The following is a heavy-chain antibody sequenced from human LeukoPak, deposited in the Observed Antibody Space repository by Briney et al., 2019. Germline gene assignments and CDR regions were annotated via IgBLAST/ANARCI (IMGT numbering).Heavy chain of an antibody. D-gene: IGHD5-18*01. J-gene: IGHJ6*03. CDR2: IKSKTDGGTT. Sequence: GGSLRLSCAVSGFTFSNAWMSWVRQAPGKGLEWVGRIKSKTDGGTTDYAAPVKGRFTISRDDSKNTLYLQMNSLKTEDTAVYYCTTGYSYGYIYYYYYMDVWGKGTTVTVSS. V-gene: IGHV3-15*01. CDR1: GFTFSNAW. CDR3: TTGYSYGYIYYYYYMDV.